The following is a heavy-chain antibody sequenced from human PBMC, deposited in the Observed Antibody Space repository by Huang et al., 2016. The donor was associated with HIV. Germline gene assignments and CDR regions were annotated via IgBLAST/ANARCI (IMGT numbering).Heavy chain of an antibody. V-gene: IGHV3-74*01. CDR1: GFTFSRYW. CDR2: IKTAGSST. CDR3: ARDPFAQHAFDI. D-gene: IGHD2-2*01. Sequence: EVQLVESGGGLVQPGGSLRLSCAASGFTFSRYWMHWVRQTPGKGLVWVSRIKTAGSSTSYADSVKGRFTISRDNAKNTLYLQMNSLRAEDTAVYYCARDPFAQHAFDIWGQGTMVTVSS. J-gene: IGHJ3*02.